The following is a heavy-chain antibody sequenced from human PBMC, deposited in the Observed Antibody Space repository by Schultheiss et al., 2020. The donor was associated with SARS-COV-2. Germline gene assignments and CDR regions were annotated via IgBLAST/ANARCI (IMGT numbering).Heavy chain of an antibody. CDR1: GFTVSSNY. CDR2: ISTSSSYI. D-gene: IGHD2-2*01. Sequence: GGSLRLSCAASGFTVSSNYMSWVRQAPGKGLEWVSSISTSSSYIYYADSVKGRFTISRDNAKNSLSLQMNSLRAEDTAVYYCARQFVVVPAANDYWGQGTLVTVSS. J-gene: IGHJ4*02. CDR3: ARQFVVVPAANDY. V-gene: IGHV3-21*01.